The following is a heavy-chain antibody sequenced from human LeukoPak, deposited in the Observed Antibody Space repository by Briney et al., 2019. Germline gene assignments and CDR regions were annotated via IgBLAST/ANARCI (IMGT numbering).Heavy chain of an antibody. Sequence: ASVTVSCKASGYTFTSYGISWVRQAPGQGLEWMGWISTYDGHTNYAQRLQGRVTMTTDTSTSTAYMEVRSLRSDDTAVYYCARPAAINHPGAFDIWGQGTMVTVSS. D-gene: IGHD1-14*01. CDR3: ARPAAINHPGAFDI. J-gene: IGHJ3*02. V-gene: IGHV1-18*01. CDR2: ISTYDGHT. CDR1: GYTFTSYG.